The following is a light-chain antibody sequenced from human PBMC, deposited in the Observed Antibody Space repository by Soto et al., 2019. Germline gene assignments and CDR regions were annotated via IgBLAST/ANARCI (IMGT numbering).Light chain of an antibody. V-gene: IGKV3-20*01. J-gene: IGKJ1*01. CDR3: QQYGISPSWT. Sequence: DSVFTQSPGTLSLSPGERATLSCRASQSVSNSYLAWYQQKPGQAPRLLIYGASRRATGIPDRFSGSGSGTDFTLTISRLEPEDFAVYYCQQYGISPSWTFGQGTKVDIK. CDR1: QSVSNSY. CDR2: GAS.